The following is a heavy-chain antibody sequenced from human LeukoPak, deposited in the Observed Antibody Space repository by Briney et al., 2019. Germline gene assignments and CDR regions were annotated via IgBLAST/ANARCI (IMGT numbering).Heavy chain of an antibody. CDR2: INHSGST. D-gene: IGHD3-10*01. J-gene: IGHJ5*02. CDR3: ARYLRSIYGSGKYNWFDP. CDR1: GGSFSGYY. Sequence: SETLSLTCAVYGGSFSGYYWSWIRQPPGKGLEWIGEINHSGSTNYNPSLKSRVTISVDTSKNQFSLKLSSVTAADTAVYYCARYLRSIYGSGKYNWFDPWGQGTLVTVSS. V-gene: IGHV4-34*01.